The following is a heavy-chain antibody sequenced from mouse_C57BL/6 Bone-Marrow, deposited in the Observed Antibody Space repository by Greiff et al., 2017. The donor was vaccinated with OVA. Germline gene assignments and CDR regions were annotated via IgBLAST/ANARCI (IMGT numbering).Heavy chain of an antibody. Sequence: QVQLKQSGAELVRPGASVTLSCKASGYTFTDYEMHWVKQTPVHGLEWIGAIDPETGGTAYNQKFKGKAILTADKSSSTDYMELRSLTSEDSAVYYFTRGYSNYYAMDYWGQGTSVTVSS. CDR2: IDPETGGT. J-gene: IGHJ4*01. V-gene: IGHV1-15*01. CDR3: TRGYSNYYAMDY. CDR1: GYTFTDYE. D-gene: IGHD2-5*01.